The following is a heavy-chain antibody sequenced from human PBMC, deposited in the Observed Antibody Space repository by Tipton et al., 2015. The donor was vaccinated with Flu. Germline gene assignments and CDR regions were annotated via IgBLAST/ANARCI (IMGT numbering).Heavy chain of an antibody. Sequence: TLSLTCSVSGDAVRSGYLWGWIRQPPGKGLEWIGNSYHTGNTNYNPSLKSRVTISVDTSKNQFSLKVASVTAADTAVYYCARGLYGSGSYQRRYFDSWGQGTLVTVSS. CDR2: SYHTGNT. CDR3: ARGLYGSGSYQRRYFDS. J-gene: IGHJ4*02. CDR1: GDAVRSGYL. V-gene: IGHV4-38-2*02. D-gene: IGHD3-10*01.